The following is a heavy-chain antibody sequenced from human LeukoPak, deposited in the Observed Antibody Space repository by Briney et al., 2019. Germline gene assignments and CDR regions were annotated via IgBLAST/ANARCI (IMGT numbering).Heavy chain of an antibody. Sequence: GGSLRLSCAASGFTFSSYSMNWVRQAPGKGLEWVSSISSSSSYIYYADSVKGRFTISRDNAKNSLYLQMNSLRAEDTAVYYCARESQYYDILTGYDFDYWGQGTLVTVSS. V-gene: IGHV3-21*01. CDR1: GFTFSSYS. J-gene: IGHJ4*02. CDR3: ARESQYYDILTGYDFDY. CDR2: ISSSSSYI. D-gene: IGHD3-9*01.